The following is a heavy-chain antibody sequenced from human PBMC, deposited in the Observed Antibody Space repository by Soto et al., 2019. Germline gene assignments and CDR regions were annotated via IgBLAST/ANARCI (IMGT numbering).Heavy chain of an antibody. D-gene: IGHD3-10*01. CDR1: AISFNTYG. V-gene: IGHV3-23*01. J-gene: IGHJ5*02. Sequence: EVEMLESGGGLVQPGGSLRLSCAASAISFNTYGVTWVRQAPGKGPEWVSTVTVTGGSTYYADSVKGRFTISRDRSNYTVSLLLNSLRVEDTAIYYCAGQRSPEGWFDPWGQGTLVTVSS. CDR2: VTVTGGST. CDR3: AGQRSPEGWFDP.